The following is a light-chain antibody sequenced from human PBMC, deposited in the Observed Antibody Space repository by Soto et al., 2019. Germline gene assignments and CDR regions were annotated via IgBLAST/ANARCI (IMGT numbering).Light chain of an antibody. V-gene: IGKV3-20*01. J-gene: IGKJ4*01. CDR1: QSVSSSY. CDR2: GAS. Sequence: EIVLTQSPGTLSLSPGERATLSCRASQSVSSSYLAWYQQKPGQAPRLLIHGASSRATGIPDRFSGSGSGTDFTLTISRLEPEDFAMYYCQQYGSSPPLTFGGGTKVEIK. CDR3: QQYGSSPPLT.